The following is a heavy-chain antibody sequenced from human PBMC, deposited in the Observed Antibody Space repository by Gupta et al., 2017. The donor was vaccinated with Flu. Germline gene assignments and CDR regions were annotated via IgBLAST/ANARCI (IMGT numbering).Heavy chain of an antibody. Sequence: GFTFSSDGMNGVGQAAGKGFGWLAVIGHDGSNLRYVDTVRGRFTIARDTSKNTLYLQTNSLKPEDTAVEDWAKGGLHNWNYDVYCWGQRPLVTVSS. V-gene: IGHV3-30*02. CDR3: AKGGLHNWNYDVYC. D-gene: IGHD1-7*01. CDR1: GFTFSSDG. CDR2: IGHDGSNL. J-gene: IGHJ4*02.